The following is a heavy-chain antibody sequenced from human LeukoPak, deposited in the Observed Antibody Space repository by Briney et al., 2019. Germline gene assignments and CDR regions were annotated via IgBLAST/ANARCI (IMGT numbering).Heavy chain of an antibody. CDR1: GFTFSSYG. J-gene: IGHJ4*02. CDR3: ARGLAAMAIFDY. D-gene: IGHD5-18*01. CDR2: IRYDGSNK. Sequence: GGSLRLSCAASGFTFSSYGMHWVRQAPGKGLEWVAFIRYDGSNKYYADSVKGRFTISRDNSKNTLYLQMNSLRAEDTAVYYCARGLAAMAIFDYRGQGTLVTVSS. V-gene: IGHV3-30*02.